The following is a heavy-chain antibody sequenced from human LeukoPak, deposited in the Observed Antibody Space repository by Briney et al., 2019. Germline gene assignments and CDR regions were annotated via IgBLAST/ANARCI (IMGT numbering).Heavy chain of an antibody. Sequence: SSETLSLTCTVSGGSISSYYWSWIRQPPGKGLEWIGYIYYSGSTNYNPSLKSRVTISVDTSKNQFSLKLSSVTAADTAVYYCARAPYSGWSIFDYWGQGTLVTVSS. V-gene: IGHV4-59*01. CDR2: IYYSGST. D-gene: IGHD6-19*01. CDR1: GGSISSYY. CDR3: ARAPYSGWSIFDY. J-gene: IGHJ4*02.